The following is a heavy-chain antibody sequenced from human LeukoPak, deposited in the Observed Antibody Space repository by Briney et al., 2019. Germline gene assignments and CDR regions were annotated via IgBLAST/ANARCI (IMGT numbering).Heavy chain of an antibody. J-gene: IGHJ4*02. CDR3: ARVNYDYIWGSYRYYFDY. Sequence: SETLSLTCTVSGGSISSYYWSWIRQPPGKGLEWIGYIYYSGSTNYNPSLKSRVTISVDTSKNQFSLKLSSVTAAGTAVYYCARVNYDYIWGSYRYYFDYWGQGTLVTVSS. V-gene: IGHV4-59*01. D-gene: IGHD3-16*02. CDR1: GGSISSYY. CDR2: IYYSGST.